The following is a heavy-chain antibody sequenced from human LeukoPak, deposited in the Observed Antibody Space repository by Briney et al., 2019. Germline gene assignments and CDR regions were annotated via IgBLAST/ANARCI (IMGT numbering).Heavy chain of an antibody. V-gene: IGHV3-9*01. J-gene: IGHJ4*02. Sequence: PGRSLRLSCAASGFTFDDYAMPWVRHAPGKGLEWVSGISWNSGSIGYADSVKGRFTISRDNAKNSLYLQMNSLRAEDTALYYCAKATITIFGVATNYFDYWGQGTLVTVSS. D-gene: IGHD3-3*01. CDR3: AKATITIFGVATNYFDY. CDR1: GFTFDDYA. CDR2: ISWNSGSI.